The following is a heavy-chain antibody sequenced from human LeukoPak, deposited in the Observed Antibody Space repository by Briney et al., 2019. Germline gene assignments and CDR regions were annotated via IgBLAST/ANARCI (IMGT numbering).Heavy chain of an antibody. CDR1: GITFSSYG. D-gene: IGHD2-15*01. J-gene: IGHJ6*03. CDR3: AKNADRGAYCRGGSCYPYYYYYMDV. Sequence: GGSLRLSCAASGITFSSYGMSWIRQAPGKGLEWGSSISHTGGSPYYADSVKGRFTVSRDNSENTLYLQMNSLTVDDTAIYYCAKNADRGAYCRGGSCYPYYYYYMDVWGTGTTVTISS. V-gene: IGHV3-23*01. CDR2: ISHTGGSP.